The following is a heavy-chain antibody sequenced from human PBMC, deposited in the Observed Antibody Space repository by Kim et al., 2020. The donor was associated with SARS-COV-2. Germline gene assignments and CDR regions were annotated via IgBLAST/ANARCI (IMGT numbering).Heavy chain of an antibody. CDR3: ARGPSGVNGGRGDV. D-gene: IGHD3-3*01. V-gene: IGHV3-7*04. J-gene: IGHJ6*02. CDR2: INQDGSRK. Sequence: GGSLRLSCAASGFTLSSYWMNWVRQAPGKGLEWVANINQDGSRKYYVGSVEGRFIISRDNAKNSLYLHMNSLSAEDTAIYYCARGPSGVNGGRGDVWGQGTTVTVSS. CDR1: GFTLSSYW.